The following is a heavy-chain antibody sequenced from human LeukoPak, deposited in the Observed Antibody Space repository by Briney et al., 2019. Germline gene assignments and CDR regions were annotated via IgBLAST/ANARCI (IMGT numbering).Heavy chain of an antibody. CDR2: IKQDGSEK. J-gene: IGHJ4*02. Sequence: GGSLRLSCAASGFTFSSYWMSLVRQAPGKGLEWVANIKQDGSEKYYVESVKGRFTISRDNAKNSLYLQMNSLRAEDTAVYYCARETDYGDYCFDYWGQGTLVTVSS. D-gene: IGHD4-17*01. CDR1: GFTFSSYW. V-gene: IGHV3-7*03. CDR3: ARETDYGDYCFDY.